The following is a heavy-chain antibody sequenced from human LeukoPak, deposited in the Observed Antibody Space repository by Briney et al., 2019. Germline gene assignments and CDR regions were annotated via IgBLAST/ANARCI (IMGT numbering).Heavy chain of an antibody. V-gene: IGHV4-39*01. Sequence: SETLSLTCTVSGGSISSSSFYWGWIRQPPGKGLEWIGSLYYSGNTYYNPSLKSRVTISVDTSKSQFFLKLSSVTATDTAVYYCARYYYGSGSYIWFDPWGQGTMVTVSS. J-gene: IGHJ5*02. CDR3: ARYYYGSGSYIWFDP. CDR1: GGSISSSSFY. CDR2: LYYSGNT. D-gene: IGHD3-10*01.